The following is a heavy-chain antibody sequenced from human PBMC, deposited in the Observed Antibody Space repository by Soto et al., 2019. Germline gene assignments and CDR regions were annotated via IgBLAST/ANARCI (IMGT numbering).Heavy chain of an antibody. CDR2: ISGSGRST. J-gene: IGHJ4*02. D-gene: IGHD3-3*01. Sequence: EVQLLESGGGLVQPGGSLRLSCSASGFSISTYTMTWVRQAPRKGLEWVSAISGSGRSTYYAYSVKGRFTISRDVSKNTLSLQMNSLRAEDTAVYYCAKGRGDCWSSPETDWGQGTLVTVSS. CDR1: GFSISTYT. V-gene: IGHV3-23*01. CDR3: AKGRGDCWSSPETD.